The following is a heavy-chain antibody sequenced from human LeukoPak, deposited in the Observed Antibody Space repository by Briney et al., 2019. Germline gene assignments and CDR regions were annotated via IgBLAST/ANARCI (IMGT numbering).Heavy chain of an antibody. V-gene: IGHV1-18*01. Sequence: ASVKVSCKASGYTLTSLGISWVRQAPGQGPEWMGWISFYNGNTNYAQKFQGRMTMTTYTSTSTAYMELRSLRSDDTAVYYCARDQAPRGIDYWGQGTLVLVSS. D-gene: IGHD3-10*01. J-gene: IGHJ4*02. CDR2: ISFYNGNT. CDR1: GYTLTSLG. CDR3: ARDQAPRGIDY.